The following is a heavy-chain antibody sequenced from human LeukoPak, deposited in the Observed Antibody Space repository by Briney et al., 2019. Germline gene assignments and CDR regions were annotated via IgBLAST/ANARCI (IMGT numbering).Heavy chain of an antibody. CDR2: IYYSGST. Sequence: PSETLSLTCTVSGGSTSSDYWSWIRQPPGKGLEWIGYIYYSGSTIYNPSLRSRVTISVDTSKNQFSLKLSSVTAADTAVYYCARLKGSYFDYWGQGTLVTVSS. CDR1: GGSTSSDY. V-gene: IGHV4-59*08. CDR3: ARLKGSYFDY. J-gene: IGHJ4*02.